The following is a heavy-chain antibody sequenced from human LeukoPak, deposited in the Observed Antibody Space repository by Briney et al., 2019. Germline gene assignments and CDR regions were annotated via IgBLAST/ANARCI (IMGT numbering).Heavy chain of an antibody. Sequence: GGSLRLSCAASGFSFSNNWMSWVRQAPGKGLEWVANINQDGSEKYYVDSAKGRFTISRDNAKNPLYLQMNSLRAADTALYYCARVYCSGGSCYSTFDYWGQGTLVTVSS. CDR1: GFSFSNNW. D-gene: IGHD2-15*01. CDR3: ARVYCSGGSCYSTFDY. V-gene: IGHV3-7*04. CDR2: INQDGSEK. J-gene: IGHJ4*02.